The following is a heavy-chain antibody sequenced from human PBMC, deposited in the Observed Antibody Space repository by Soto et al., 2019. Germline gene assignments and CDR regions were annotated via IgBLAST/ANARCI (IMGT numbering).Heavy chain of an antibody. CDR3: ARRHRARGSYCLDY. CDR2: INHSGST. V-gene: IGHV4-34*01. J-gene: IGHJ4*02. CDR1: GGSFSGYY. D-gene: IGHD1-26*01. Sequence: SETLSLTCAVYGGSFSGYYWSWIRQPPGKGLEWIGEINHSGSTNYNPSLKSRVTISVDTSKNQFSLKLSSVTAADTAVYYCARRHRARGSYCLDYWGQGTLVTVSS.